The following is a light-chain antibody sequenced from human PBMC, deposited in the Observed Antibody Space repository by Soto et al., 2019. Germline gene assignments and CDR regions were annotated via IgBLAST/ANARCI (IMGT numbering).Light chain of an antibody. CDR2: GAS. CDR3: QQYNKWPRT. J-gene: IGKJ1*01. V-gene: IGKV3-15*01. CDR1: QSFSST. Sequence: EIVLTQSPATLSVSPGERVSLSCRASQSFSSTLAWYQQKPGQAPRLLIYGASTRATGIPSRFSGSGSGTEFTLTISSLQSEDFAVYYCQQYNKWPRTFGQGTKVDI.